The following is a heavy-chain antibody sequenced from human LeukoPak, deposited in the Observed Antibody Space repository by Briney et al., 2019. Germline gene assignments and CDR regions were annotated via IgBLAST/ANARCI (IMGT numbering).Heavy chain of an antibody. D-gene: IGHD2-2*01. CDR1: GYTFTSYG. CDR3: ARDWYCSSTSCYWAYFDY. Sequence: ASVKVSCQASGYTFTSYGISWVRQAPGQGLEWMGWISAYNGNTNNAQKLQGRVTMTTDTSTSTAYMELRSLRSDDTAVDYCARDWYCSSTSCYWAYFDYWGQGTLVTVSS. CDR2: ISAYNGNT. V-gene: IGHV1-18*01. J-gene: IGHJ4*02.